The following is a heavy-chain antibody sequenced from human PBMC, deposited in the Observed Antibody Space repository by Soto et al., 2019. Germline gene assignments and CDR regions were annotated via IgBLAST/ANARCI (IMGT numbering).Heavy chain of an antibody. V-gene: IGHV1-18*04. CDR2: ISAYNGDT. D-gene: IGHD4-17*01. Sequence: ASVKVSCEASGYSFTTHGISWVRLAPGHGLEWMGWISAYNGDTHYVQRFQGRLTMTTDTSTSAAYMELRSLTSDDTAVYYCARDPPFSGILRGTPLMDVWGQGTTVTSP. J-gene: IGHJ6*02. CDR1: GYSFTTHG. CDR3: ARDPPFSGILRGTPLMDV.